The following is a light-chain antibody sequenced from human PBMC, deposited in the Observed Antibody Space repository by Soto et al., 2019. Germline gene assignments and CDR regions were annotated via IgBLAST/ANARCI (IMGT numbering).Light chain of an antibody. CDR2: DVS. J-gene: IGLJ3*02. V-gene: IGLV2-8*01. CDR3: SSYAGSSNLV. Sequence: QSVLTQPPSVSGSPGQSITISCTGTSSDVGGYNYVSWYQQHPGKAPKLMIYDVSNRPSGVSDRFSGSKSGNTASLTISGLQAEDEADYYCSSYAGSSNLVFGGGTKLTVL. CDR1: SSDVGGYNY.